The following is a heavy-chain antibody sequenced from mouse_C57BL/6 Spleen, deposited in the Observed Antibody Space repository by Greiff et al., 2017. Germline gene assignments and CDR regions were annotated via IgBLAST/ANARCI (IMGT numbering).Heavy chain of an antibody. CDR2: IYPGDGDT. J-gene: IGHJ2*01. V-gene: IGHV1-82*01. CDR3: ARVGGRSGY. CDR1: GYAFSSSW. Sequence: QVQLQQSGPELVKPGASVKISCKASGYAFSSSWMNWVKQRPGQGLEWIGRIYPGDGDTNYNGKFQGKATLTADTSSSTAYMQLSSLTSEDSAVYCCARVGGRSGYWGQGTTLTVSS. D-gene: IGHD3-2*02.